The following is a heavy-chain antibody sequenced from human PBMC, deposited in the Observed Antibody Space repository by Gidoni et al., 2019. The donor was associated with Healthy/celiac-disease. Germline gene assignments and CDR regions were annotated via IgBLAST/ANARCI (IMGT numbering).Heavy chain of an antibody. J-gene: IGHJ6*02. V-gene: IGHV1-18*01. CDR2: ISTYNGNT. CDR3: ARDQGATTVTTMYYYYYGMDV. CDR1: GYTFTSYG. Sequence: QVQLVQSGAEVKKPGASVKVSCKASGYTFTSYGISWVRQAPGQGLEWMGWISTYNGNTNYAQKLQGRVTMTTDTSTSTAYMELRSLRSDDTAVYYCARDQGATTVTTMYYYYYGMDVWGQGTTVTVSS. D-gene: IGHD4-17*01.